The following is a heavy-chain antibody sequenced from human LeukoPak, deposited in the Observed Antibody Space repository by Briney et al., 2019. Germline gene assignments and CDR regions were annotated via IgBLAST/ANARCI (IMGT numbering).Heavy chain of an antibody. CDR2: IYYSGST. Sequence: SETLSLTCTVSGGSISSSSYYWGWIRQPPGKGLEWIGSIYYSGSTYYNPSLKSRVTISVDTSKNQFSLKLSSVTAADTAVYYCARPKGRGEFDYWGQGTPVTVSS. V-gene: IGHV4-39*01. D-gene: IGHD3-3*01. CDR3: ARPKGRGEFDY. CDR1: GGSISSSSYY. J-gene: IGHJ4*02.